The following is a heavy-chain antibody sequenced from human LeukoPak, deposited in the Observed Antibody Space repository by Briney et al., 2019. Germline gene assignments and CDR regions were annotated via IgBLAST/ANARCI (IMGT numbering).Heavy chain of an antibody. J-gene: IGHJ4*02. CDR1: GFTFSSYS. CDR2: ISSSSSYI. D-gene: IGHD6-6*01. V-gene: IGHV3-21*01. Sequence: GGSLGLSCAASGFTFSSYSMNWVRQAPGKGLEWVSSISSSSSYIYYADSVKGRFTISRDNAKNSLYLQMNSLRAKDTAVYYCARARAAARFDYWGQGTLVTVSS. CDR3: ARARAAARFDY.